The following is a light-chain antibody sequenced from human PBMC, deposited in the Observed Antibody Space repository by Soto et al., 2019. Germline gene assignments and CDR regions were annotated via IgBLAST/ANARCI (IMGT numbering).Light chain of an antibody. Sequence: EIVLTQSPATLSLSPRARATLSCRASQSVSSYLAWYHQKPGQAPRLLIYDASNRATGIPARFSGSGSGTDFTLTISSLEPEDFAVYCCQQRSNWPLFGPGTKVDIK. J-gene: IGKJ3*01. CDR3: QQRSNWPL. CDR2: DAS. CDR1: QSVSSY. V-gene: IGKV3-11*01.